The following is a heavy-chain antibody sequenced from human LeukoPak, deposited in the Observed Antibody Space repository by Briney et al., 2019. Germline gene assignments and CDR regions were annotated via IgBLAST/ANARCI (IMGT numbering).Heavy chain of an antibody. CDR3: AKSMEYYYDSSAWDAFDI. Sequence: LPGGSLRLSCAASGFTFSSYGMHWVRQAPGKGLEWVAVISYDGSNKYYADSVKGRFTISRDNSKNTLYLQMNRLRAEDTAVYCCAKSMEYYYDSSAWDAFDIWGQGTMVTVSS. V-gene: IGHV3-30*18. CDR1: GFTFSSYG. J-gene: IGHJ3*02. CDR2: ISYDGSNK. D-gene: IGHD3-22*01.